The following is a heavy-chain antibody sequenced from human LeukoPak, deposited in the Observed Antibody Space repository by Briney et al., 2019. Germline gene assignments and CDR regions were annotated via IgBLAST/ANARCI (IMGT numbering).Heavy chain of an antibody. D-gene: IGHD3-10*01. J-gene: IGHJ4*02. Sequence: SETLSLTCTVSGGSISSYYWSWIRQPPGKGLEWIGYIYYSGSTNYNPSLKSRVTISVDTSKNQFSLKLSSVTAADTAVYYCARGWFGDPPSSNWGQGTLVTVSS. CDR1: GGSISSYY. V-gene: IGHV4-59*01. CDR2: IYYSGST. CDR3: ARGWFGDPPSSN.